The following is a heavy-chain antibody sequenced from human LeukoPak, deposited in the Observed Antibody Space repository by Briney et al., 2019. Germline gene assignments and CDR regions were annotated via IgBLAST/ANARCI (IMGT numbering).Heavy chain of an antibody. D-gene: IGHD1-14*01. CDR1: GFTFSSYA. V-gene: IGHV3-30*04. J-gene: IGHJ3*02. CDR3: ARDEIRTNAFDI. Sequence: GGSLRLSCAASGFTFSSYAMHWVRQAPGKGLEWVVVISYDGSNKYYADSVKGRFTISRDNSKNTLYLQMNSLRAEDTAVYYCARDEIRTNAFDIWGQGTMVTVSS. CDR2: ISYDGSNK.